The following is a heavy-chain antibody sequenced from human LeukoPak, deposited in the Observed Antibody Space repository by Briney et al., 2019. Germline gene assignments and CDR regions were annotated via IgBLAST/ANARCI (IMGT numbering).Heavy chain of an antibody. CDR1: GFTVSSNY. V-gene: IGHV3-53*05. D-gene: IGHD2-15*01. CDR3: AKGQRIYYFDY. J-gene: IGHJ4*02. CDR2: IYSGGST. Sequence: GGSLRLSCAASGFTVSSNYMSWVRQAPGKGLEWVSVIYSGGSTYYADSVKGRFTISRDNSKNTLYLQMNSLRAEDTAVYYCAKGQRIYYFDYWGQGTLVTVSS.